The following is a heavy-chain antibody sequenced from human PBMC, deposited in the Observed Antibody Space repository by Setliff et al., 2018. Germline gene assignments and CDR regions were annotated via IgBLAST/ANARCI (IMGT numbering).Heavy chain of an antibody. CDR1: GYTFTSYA. CDR2: ISAYNDNT. Sequence: ASVKVSCKTSGYTFTSYAISWVRQAPGQGLEWMGWISAYNDNTNYAQKLQGRVTMTTDTSTSTAYMELTSLRSDDTAVYYCARASPHHPYDSSGYYYGDYWGQGTLVTVSS. CDR3: ARASPHHPYDSSGYYYGDY. J-gene: IGHJ4*02. V-gene: IGHV1-18*01. D-gene: IGHD3-22*01.